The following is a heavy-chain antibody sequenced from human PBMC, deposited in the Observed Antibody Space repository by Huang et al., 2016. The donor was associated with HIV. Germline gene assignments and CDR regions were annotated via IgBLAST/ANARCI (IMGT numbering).Heavy chain of an antibody. CDR1: GYTFTDSN. J-gene: IGHJ4*02. D-gene: IGHD6-6*01. CDR2: INPKGGGT. CDR3: ARDWSFGSSTSPAD. V-gene: IGHV1-2*02. Sequence: QVQLVQSGAEVKNPGASVRVSCKASGYTFTDSNIHWVRLAPGHGLEWKGVINPKGGGTSYEQRSQGRITMPRDTTISTVHMDRRRIQSDDTAVYFCARDWSFGSSTSPADWGQGTLVTVSS.